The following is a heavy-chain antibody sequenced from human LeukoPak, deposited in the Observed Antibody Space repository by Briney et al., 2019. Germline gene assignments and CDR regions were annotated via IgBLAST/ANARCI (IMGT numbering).Heavy chain of an antibody. J-gene: IGHJ4*02. V-gene: IGHV3-11*01. CDR2: IRNVGGIN. D-gene: IGHD6-13*01. Sequence: GGSLRLSCAASGFTFSDYYMGWIRQAPGQGLEWVAYIRNVGGINSLADSVKGRFTVSRDNAKNSLYLQMNSLRAEDTAVYYCARRKLGTRTIAAAGPLDYWGQGTLVTVSS. CDR1: GFTFSDYY. CDR3: ARRKLGTRTIAAAGPLDY.